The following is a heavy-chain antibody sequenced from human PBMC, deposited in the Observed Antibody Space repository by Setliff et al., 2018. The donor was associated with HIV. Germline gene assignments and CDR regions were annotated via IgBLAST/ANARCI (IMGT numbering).Heavy chain of an antibody. CDR3: AAFFVTPLMTQDF. CDR2: IHHSGTA. J-gene: IGHJ4*02. D-gene: IGHD4-17*01. Sequence: SLTRTPYYWGWIRQPPGKGLEWIGSIHHSGTAYDNPSLKSRVTISRDPSTKQFSLKMTSMTAADTAVYYCAAFFVTPLMTQDFWGQGTLVTVSS. CDR1: SLTRTPYY. V-gene: IGHV4-39*07.